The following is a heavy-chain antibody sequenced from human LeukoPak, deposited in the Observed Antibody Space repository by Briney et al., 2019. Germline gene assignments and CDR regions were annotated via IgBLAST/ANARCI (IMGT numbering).Heavy chain of an antibody. CDR2: IYPGDSNI. Sequence: GESLKISRKSSGDIFTSYWIGWVRQMPGKGLEWMGIIYPGDSNIKYSPPFQGQVTISADESINTVYLQWSSLKASDTAMYYCARHRVAGDAFDIWGQGTMVTVSS. CDR1: GDIFTSYW. V-gene: IGHV5-51*01. J-gene: IGHJ3*02. D-gene: IGHD6-19*01. CDR3: ARHRVAGDAFDI.